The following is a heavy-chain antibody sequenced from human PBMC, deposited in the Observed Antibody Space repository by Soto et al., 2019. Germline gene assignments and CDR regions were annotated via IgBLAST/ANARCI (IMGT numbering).Heavy chain of an antibody. J-gene: IGHJ4*02. CDR2: INPNSGAT. Sequence: ASVKVSCKPSGCAFTGYYIHWVRQAPGQGLEWMGWINPNSGATNYAQEFQGRLTMTSDTSMSTAYVELARLRSDDTAVYYCVRDLVTTIGDFDYWGQGTLVTVSS. D-gene: IGHD5-12*01. CDR1: GCAFTGYY. CDR3: VRDLVTTIGDFDY. V-gene: IGHV1-2*02.